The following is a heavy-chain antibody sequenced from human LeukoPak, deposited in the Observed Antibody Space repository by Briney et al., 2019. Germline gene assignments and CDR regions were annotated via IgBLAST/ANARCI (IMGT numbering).Heavy chain of an antibody. CDR1: GFTFSRYW. CDR3: ARVTGVDYGGNSFDY. CDR2: IKQDGSEK. J-gene: IGHJ4*02. D-gene: IGHD4-23*01. V-gene: IGHV3-7*01. Sequence: PGGSLRLSCAASGFTFSRYWMSWVRQAPGKGLEWVANIKQDGSEKYYVDSVKGRFTISRDNAKNSLYLQMNSLRAEDTAVYYCARVTGVDYGGNSFDYWGQGTLVTVSS.